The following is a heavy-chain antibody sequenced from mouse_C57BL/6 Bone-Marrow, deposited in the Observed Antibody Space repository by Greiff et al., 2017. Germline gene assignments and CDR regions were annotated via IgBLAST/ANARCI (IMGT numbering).Heavy chain of an antibody. CDR2: INPNNGGT. CDR3: ARWLLPFDY. V-gene: IGHV1-26*01. CDR1: GYTFTDYY. J-gene: IGHJ2*01. Sequence: EVQLQQSGPELVKPGASVKISFKASGYTFTDYYMNWVKQSHGKSLEWIGDINPNNGGTSYNQKFKGKATLTVDKSSSTAYMELRSLTSEDSAVYYCARWLLPFDYWGQGTTLTVSS. D-gene: IGHD2-3*01.